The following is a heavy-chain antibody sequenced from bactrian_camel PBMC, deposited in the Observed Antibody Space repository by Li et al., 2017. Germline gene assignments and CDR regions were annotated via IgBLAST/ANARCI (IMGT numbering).Heavy chain of an antibody. Sequence: QVQLVESGGGSVQAGGSLRLSCVASDSTYATRCMGWFRQAPGKEREGVASICRPGPITSYADSVKGRFTISQDNAKNTLYQQMSNLKPEDTAIYFCAADPWCMGEFEYNYRGRGTQVTVS. CDR3: AADPWCMGEFEYNY. V-gene: IGHV3-3*01. CDR2: ICRPGPIT. CDR1: DSTYATRC. D-gene: IGHD3*01. J-gene: IGHJ4*01.